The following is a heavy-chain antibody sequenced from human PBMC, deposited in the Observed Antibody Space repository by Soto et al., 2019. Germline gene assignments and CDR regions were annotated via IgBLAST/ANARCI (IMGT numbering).Heavy chain of an antibody. V-gene: IGHV3-7*03. CDR2: IKEDGSEK. CDR3: ARGGYCSGATCWNYFDY. Sequence: GGSLRLSCAASGFTFSNYWVNWVRQAPGKGLQWVANIKEDGSEKYYVDSVKGRFTLSRDNAKNSLYLHMNSLRVEDTAVYYCARGGYCSGATCWNYFDYWGHGTLVTVSS. CDR1: GFTFSNYW. J-gene: IGHJ4*01. D-gene: IGHD2-15*01.